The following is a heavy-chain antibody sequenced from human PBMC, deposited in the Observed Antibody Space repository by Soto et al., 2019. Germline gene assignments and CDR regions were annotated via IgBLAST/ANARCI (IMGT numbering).Heavy chain of an antibody. J-gene: IGHJ6*02. Sequence: EVQLVESGGGLVKPGGSLRLSCAASGFTFSSYNMNWVRQAPGKGLEWVSSISSSSSYIYYADSVKGRFTISRDNAKNSLYVQMNSLGAEDAAVYYCAGTRRDGYNNYYYYYGMDVWGQGTTVTVS. CDR3: AGTRRDGYNNYYYYYGMDV. D-gene: IGHD5-12*01. V-gene: IGHV3-21*06. CDR2: ISSSSSYI. CDR1: GFTFSSYN.